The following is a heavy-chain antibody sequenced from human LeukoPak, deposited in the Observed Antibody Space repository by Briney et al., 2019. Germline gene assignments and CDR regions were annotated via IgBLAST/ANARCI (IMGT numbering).Heavy chain of an antibody. Sequence: PGVSLRLSCAAYRFTFSNIWMKRVPQAQGNGLVWVGRIKSKTDGETADYAAPVKSRFTISTDALKNTLYLQMNTLRTESTAVYYCTTRTGHSSSWYYFDYWGQGTLVTVSS. J-gene: IGHJ4*02. V-gene: IGHV3-15*01. CDR2: IKSKTDGETA. D-gene: IGHD6-13*01. CDR1: RFTFSNIW. CDR3: TTRTGHSSSWYYFDY.